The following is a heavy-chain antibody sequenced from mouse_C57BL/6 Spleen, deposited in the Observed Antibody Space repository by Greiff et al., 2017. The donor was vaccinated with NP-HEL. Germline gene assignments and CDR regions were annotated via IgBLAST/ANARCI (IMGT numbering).Heavy chain of an antibody. CDR2: ISSGSSTI. Sequence: EVKLMESGGGLVKPGGSLKLSCAASGFTFSDYGMHWVRQAPEKGLEWVAYISSGSSTIYYADTVKGRFTISRDNAKNTLFLQMTSLRSEDTAMYYCAKGDGYLDYWGQGTTPTVSS. CDR3: AKGDGYLDY. CDR1: GFTFSDYG. V-gene: IGHV5-17*01. D-gene: IGHD2-3*01. J-gene: IGHJ2*01.